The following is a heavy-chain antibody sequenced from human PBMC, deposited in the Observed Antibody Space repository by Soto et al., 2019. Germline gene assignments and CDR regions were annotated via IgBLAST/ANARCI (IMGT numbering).Heavy chain of an antibody. CDR2: IPYDGSNK. CDR1: GFTFSNYA. D-gene: IGHD3-3*01. CDR3: AMIRGGIWRYYYGMDI. Sequence: QVQLVESGGGVVQPGRSLRLSCVASGFTFSNYAMHWVRQAPGKGLEWVAVIPYDGSNKYYADSVKGRFTISRDNSKSTLYLQMNSLRAEDTAVYYCAMIRGGIWRYYYGMDICGQGTTVTVSS. J-gene: IGHJ6*02. V-gene: IGHV3-30-3*01.